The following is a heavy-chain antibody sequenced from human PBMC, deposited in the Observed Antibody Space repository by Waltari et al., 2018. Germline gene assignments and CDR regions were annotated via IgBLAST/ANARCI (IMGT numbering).Heavy chain of an antibody. V-gene: IGHV4-59*01. CDR1: GGSISSYY. J-gene: IGHJ5*02. D-gene: IGHD4-17*01. CDR2: IYYSWST. Sequence: QVQLQESGPGLVKPSETLSLTCTVSGGSISSYYWSWIRQPPGKGLEWIGYIYYSWSTNYNPSLKGRVTISVDTSKNQFSLKLSSVTAADTAVYYCARDSVTNYGYWFDPWGQGTLVTVSS. CDR3: ARDSVTNYGYWFDP.